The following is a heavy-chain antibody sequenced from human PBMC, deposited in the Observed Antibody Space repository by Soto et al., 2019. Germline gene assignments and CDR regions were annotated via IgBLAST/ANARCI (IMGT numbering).Heavy chain of an antibody. CDR3: ACIFSGGYGYGFYYYGMDV. J-gene: IGHJ6*02. D-gene: IGHD5-18*01. CDR2: ICHSGST. CDR1: GGSISSGGYS. Sequence: TLSLTCAVSGGSISSGGYSWSWIRQPPGKGLEWIGYICHSGSTYYNPSLKSRVTISVDRSKNQFSLKLSSVTAADTAVYYCACIFSGGYGYGFYYYGMDVWGQGTTVTVSS. V-gene: IGHV4-30-2*01.